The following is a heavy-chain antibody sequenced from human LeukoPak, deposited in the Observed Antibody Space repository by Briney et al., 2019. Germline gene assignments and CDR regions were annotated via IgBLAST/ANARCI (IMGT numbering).Heavy chain of an antibody. V-gene: IGHV1-69*05. CDR1: GGTFSSYA. Sequence: GASVKVSCKASGGTFSSYAISWVRQAPGQGLEWMGRIIPIFGTANYAQKFQGRVTITTDESTSTAYMELSSLRSEDMAVYYCARDRANLHWFDPWGQGTLVTVSS. J-gene: IGHJ5*02. CDR2: IIPIFGTA. CDR3: ARDRANLHWFDP. D-gene: IGHD4/OR15-4a*01.